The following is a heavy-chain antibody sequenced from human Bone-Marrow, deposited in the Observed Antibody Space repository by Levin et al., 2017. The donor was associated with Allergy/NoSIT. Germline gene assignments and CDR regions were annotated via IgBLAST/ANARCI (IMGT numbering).Heavy chain of an antibody. J-gene: IGHJ4*02. V-gene: IGHV3-53*01. CDR3: ARVRFPGYHGSGCYYNEYYFDS. CDR1: GFTVSGYY. Sequence: GGSLRLSCAASGFTVSGYYLSWVRQAPGKGLEWVSTIYDAGRTYYADSVKGRFTISRDNSKDTLYLQMNSLRADDTAVYYCARVRFPGYHGSGCYYNEYYFDSWGQGTLVTVSS. D-gene: IGHD3-10*01. CDR2: IYDAGRT.